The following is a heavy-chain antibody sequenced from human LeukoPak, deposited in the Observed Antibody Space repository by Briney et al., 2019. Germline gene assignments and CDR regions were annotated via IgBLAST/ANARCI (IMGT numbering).Heavy chain of an antibody. CDR1: GVSISSYY. V-gene: IGHV4-59*01. J-gene: IGHJ4*02. CDR2: IYYSGST. D-gene: IGHD6-19*01. Sequence: SETLSLTCTVSGVSISSYYWSWIRQPPGKGLEWIGYIYYSGSTNYNPSLKSRVTISVDTSKNQFSLKLSSVTAADTAVYYCARVSPYSSGWLFDYWGQGTLVTVSS. CDR3: ARVSPYSSGWLFDY.